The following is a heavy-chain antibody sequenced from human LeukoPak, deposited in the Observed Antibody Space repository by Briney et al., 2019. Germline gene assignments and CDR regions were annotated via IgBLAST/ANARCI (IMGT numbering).Heavy chain of an antibody. J-gene: IGHJ4*02. V-gene: IGHV3-21*01. Sequence: GGSLRLSCAASGFTFSSYSMSWVRQAPGRGLEWVSSISSAISYIYYADSVKGRFTISRDNAKNSLYLQMNSLRAEDTAVYYCARVNWNDAPNLDYWGQGTLVTVSS. CDR2: ISSAISYI. CDR3: ARVNWNDAPNLDY. D-gene: IGHD1-1*01. CDR1: GFTFSSYS.